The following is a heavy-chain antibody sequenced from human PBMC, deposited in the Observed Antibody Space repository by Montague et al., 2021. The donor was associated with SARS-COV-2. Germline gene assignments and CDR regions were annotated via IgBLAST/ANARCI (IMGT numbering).Heavy chain of an antibody. Sequence: ETLSLTCAVYGGSFSDYYWSWIRQPPGKGLEWIGEINHRGTSKYNTSLKRRVSISLDTSKNQFSLYLSSVTAADTAVYYCARGRQHFNMIVVVMTGGEYYFDYWGQGTLVTVSS. CDR1: GGSFSDYY. CDR2: INHRGTS. CDR3: ARGRQHFNMIVVVMTGGEYYFDY. D-gene: IGHD3-22*01. J-gene: IGHJ4*02. V-gene: IGHV4-34*01.